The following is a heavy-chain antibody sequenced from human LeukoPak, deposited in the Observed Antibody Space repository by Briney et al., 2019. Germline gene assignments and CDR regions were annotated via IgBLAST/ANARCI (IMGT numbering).Heavy chain of an antibody. V-gene: IGHV3-23*01. J-gene: IGHJ3*02. CDR1: GFTFSSYA. D-gene: IGHD1-26*01. CDR2: ISGSGGST. Sequence: GGSMRLSCAASGFTFSSYAMSWVRQAPGKGLEWVSAISGSGGSTYYADSVKGRFTISRDNSKNTLYLQMNSLRAEDTAVYYCAKDRVALVGPIGNAFDIWGQGTMVTVSS. CDR3: AKDRVALVGPIGNAFDI.